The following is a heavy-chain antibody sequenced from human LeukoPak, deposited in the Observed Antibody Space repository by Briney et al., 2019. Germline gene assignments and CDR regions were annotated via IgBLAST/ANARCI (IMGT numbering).Heavy chain of an antibody. CDR1: GFTFSSYW. J-gene: IGHJ4*01. CDR3: ARQKKGFDD. V-gene: IGHV3-74*01. CDR2: INSDGSST. Sequence: PGGSLRLSCAASGFTFSSYWMHWVRQAPGKGLVWVSRINSDGSSTNYADSVKGRFTISRDNAKNTLYLEMNGLRAEDTALYYCARQKKGFDDWGQGTLVTVSS.